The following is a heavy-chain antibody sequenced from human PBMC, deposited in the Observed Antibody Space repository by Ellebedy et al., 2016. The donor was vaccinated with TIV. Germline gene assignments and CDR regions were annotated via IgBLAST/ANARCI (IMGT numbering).Heavy chain of an antibody. CDR3: AKSNNVMDCFDP. J-gene: IGHJ5*02. Sequence: GESLKISCAASGFTFSSYWMHWVRQAPGTGLVWVSLINSDGSRTTYADSVKGRFTISRDNAKNTLYLQMNSLRAEDTAVYFCAKSNNVMDCFDPWGQGTLVTVSS. CDR1: GFTFSSYW. CDR2: INSDGSRT. V-gene: IGHV3-74*01. D-gene: IGHD1/OR15-1a*01.